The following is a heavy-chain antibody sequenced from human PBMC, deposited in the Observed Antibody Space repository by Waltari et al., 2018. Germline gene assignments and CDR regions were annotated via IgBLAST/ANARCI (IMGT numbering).Heavy chain of an antibody. CDR3: VTALGDRSSASRPFDV. D-gene: IGHD3-10*01. CDR1: GYRFTDSY. Sequence: EVQLLQSGTELTTPGSTVTISCQVSGYRFTDSYIHWVQQAPGKGPQWMGLVDPEDGETIYAERFQGRVTITADTSTETAFMELSSLTSDDTAVYYCVTALGDRSSASRPFDVWGLGTLITVSS. V-gene: IGHV1-69-2*01. CDR2: VDPEDGET. J-gene: IGHJ3*01.